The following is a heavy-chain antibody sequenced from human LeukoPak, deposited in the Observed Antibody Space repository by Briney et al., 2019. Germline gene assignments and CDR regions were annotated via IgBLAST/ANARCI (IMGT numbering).Heavy chain of an antibody. CDR2: ISSGGHNI. Sequence: GSLRLSCEASDFTFTSYSMNWVRQAPGEGLEWVSSISSGGHNIFYGDPVKGRFTISRDNAKNSLYLQMNSLRVEDTAVYYCARHVVGFYPGMNVWRQGTTVTVSS. V-gene: IGHV3-21*01. CDR1: DFTFTSYS. J-gene: IGHJ6*01. CDR3: ARHVVGFYPGMNV. D-gene: IGHD3-10*01.